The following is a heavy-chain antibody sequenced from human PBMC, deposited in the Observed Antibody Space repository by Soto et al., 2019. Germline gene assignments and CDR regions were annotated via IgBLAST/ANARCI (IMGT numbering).Heavy chain of an antibody. CDR1: GGSISSGDYY. V-gene: IGHV4-30-4*01. CDR2: IYYSGST. D-gene: IGHD2-2*01. CDR3: ARVLRVGYCSSTSCPYFYGMDV. J-gene: IGHJ6*02. Sequence: SETLSLTCTVSGGSISSGDYYWSWIRQPPGKGLEWIGYIYYSGSTYYNPSLKSRVTISVDTSKNQFSLKLSSVTAADTAVYYCARVLRVGYCSSTSCPYFYGMDVWGQGTTVTSP.